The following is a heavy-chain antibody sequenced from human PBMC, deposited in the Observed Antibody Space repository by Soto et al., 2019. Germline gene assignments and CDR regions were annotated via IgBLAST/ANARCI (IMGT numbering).Heavy chain of an antibody. D-gene: IGHD3-22*01. CDR2: IWYDGSNK. J-gene: IGHJ4*02. CDR3: ARDPDKMIVVAIFDY. CDR1: GFTFSSYG. V-gene: IGHV3-33*01. Sequence: GGSLRLSCAASGFTFSSYGMHWVRQAPGKGLEWVAVIWYDGSNKYYADSVKGRFTISRDNSKNTLYLQMNSLRAEDTAVYYCARDPDKMIVVAIFDYWGQGT.